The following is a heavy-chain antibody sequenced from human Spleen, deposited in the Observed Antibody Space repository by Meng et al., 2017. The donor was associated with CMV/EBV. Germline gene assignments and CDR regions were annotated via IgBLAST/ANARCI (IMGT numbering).Heavy chain of an antibody. CDR1: GFTFDSYG. CDR2: MWYDENQK. D-gene: IGHD3-10*01. J-gene: IGHJ5*02. Sequence: SCVAYGFTFDSYGMHWVRQAPGKGLEWVAFMWYDENQKEYADSAKGRFTISRDNSKNTVDLQMNNLRVEDTAVYYCVRDVAPGWFDPWGQGTLVTVSS. V-gene: IGHV3-30*02. CDR3: VRDVAPGWFDP.